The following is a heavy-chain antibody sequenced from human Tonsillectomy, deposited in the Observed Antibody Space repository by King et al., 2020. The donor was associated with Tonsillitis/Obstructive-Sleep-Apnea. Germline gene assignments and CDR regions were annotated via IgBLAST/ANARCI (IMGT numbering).Heavy chain of an antibody. CDR3: ARSGDYDSSGYYPVDY. J-gene: IGHJ4*02. CDR1: GFTFSSYG. Sequence: VQLVESVGGVVQPGRSLRLSCAASGFTFSSYGMHWVRQAPGKGLEWVAVIWYDGSNKYYADSVKGRFTISRDNSKNTLYLQMNSLRAEDTAVYYCARSGDYDSSGYYPVDYWGQGTLVTVSS. V-gene: IGHV3-33*01. CDR2: IWYDGSNK. D-gene: IGHD3-22*01.